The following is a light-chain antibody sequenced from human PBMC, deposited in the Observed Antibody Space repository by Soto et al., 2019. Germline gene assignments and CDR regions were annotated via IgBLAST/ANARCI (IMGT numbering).Light chain of an antibody. CDR3: CSYAGSITYV. CDR2: SDS. Sequence: LAQPASVSWSPGQSITISCTGTSRDGGSYNLVSWFQQDPCQAPKPKDYSDSKPTSGVSNRFSGSTSGKTASLTISGLQGEDEADYYCCSYAGSITYVFGTGTKVTVL. V-gene: IGLV2-23*01. J-gene: IGLJ1*01. CDR1: SRDGGSYNL.